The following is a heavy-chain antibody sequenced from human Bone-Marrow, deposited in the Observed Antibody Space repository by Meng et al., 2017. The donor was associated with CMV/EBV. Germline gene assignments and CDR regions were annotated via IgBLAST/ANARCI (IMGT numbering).Heavy chain of an antibody. J-gene: IGHJ6*02. Sequence: ASVKDTCKASGYTFISYYMHCGRQAPGQGLEWMGIINPSGGSTSYAQKFQGRVTMTRDTNTSTVYMELSRLRSEDTAVYYCAITHCSSTSCSNYYYYGLDVWGQGTTVTVSS. CDR2: INPSGGST. V-gene: IGHV1-46*01. D-gene: IGHD2-2*01. CDR1: GYTFISYY. CDR3: AITHCSSTSCSNYYYYGLDV.